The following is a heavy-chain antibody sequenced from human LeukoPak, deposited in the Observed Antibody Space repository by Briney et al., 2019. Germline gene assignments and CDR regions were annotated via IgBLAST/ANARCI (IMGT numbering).Heavy chain of an antibody. J-gene: IGHJ3*02. Sequence: SETLSLTCAVYGGSFSGYYWSWIRQPPGKGLEWIGEINHSGSTNYNPSLKSRVTISVDTSKNQFPLKLSSVTAADTAVYYCARGSRARYQITMIVVVPRGAFDIWGQGTMVTVSS. D-gene: IGHD3-22*01. CDR3: ARGSRARYQITMIVVVPRGAFDI. CDR2: INHSGST. CDR1: GGSFSGYY. V-gene: IGHV4-34*01.